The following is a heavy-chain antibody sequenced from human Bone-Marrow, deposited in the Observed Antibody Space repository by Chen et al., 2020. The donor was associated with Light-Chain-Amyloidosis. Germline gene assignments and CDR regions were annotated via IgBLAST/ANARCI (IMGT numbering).Heavy chain of an antibody. CDR3: ARGTAGAWYSSGRIDY. V-gene: IGHV1-18*01. CDR2: ISAYNGNT. J-gene: IGHJ4*02. D-gene: IGHD6-19*01. Sequence: VKKPGASVKVSCKASGYTFTSYGISWVRQAPGQGLEWMGWISAYNGNTNYAQKLQGRVTMTTDTSTSTAYMELRSLRSDDTAVYYCARGTAGAWYSSGRIDYWGQGTLVTVSS. CDR1: GYTFTSYG.